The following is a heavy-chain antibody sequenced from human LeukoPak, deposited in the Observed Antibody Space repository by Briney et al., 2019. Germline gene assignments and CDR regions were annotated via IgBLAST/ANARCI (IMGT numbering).Heavy chain of an antibody. J-gene: IGHJ6*03. V-gene: IGHV3-48*04. Sequence: GGSLRLSCAASGFTFSSYAMSWVRQAPGKGLEWVSYISSSGSTIYYADSVKGRFTISRDNAKNSLYLQMNSLRAEDTAVYYCARDQTKWEPLRRRDYYYMDVWGKGTTVTVSS. D-gene: IGHD1-26*01. CDR1: GFTFSSYA. CDR2: ISSSGSTI. CDR3: ARDQTKWEPLRRRDYYYMDV.